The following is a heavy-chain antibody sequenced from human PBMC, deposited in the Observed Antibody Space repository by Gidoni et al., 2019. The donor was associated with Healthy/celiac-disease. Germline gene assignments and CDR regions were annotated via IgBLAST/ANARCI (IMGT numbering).Heavy chain of an antibody. Sequence: QLQLVQSGTEVKKPGASVKVPCKASGYTFRSYDINWVRQATGQGLQWMGWMNPNNGNRGYAQKFQGRVTMTRNTSISTAYMELSSLRSEDTAVYYCARGNVGWWLDPWGQGTLVTVSS. CDR1: GYTFRSYD. V-gene: IGHV1-8*01. CDR2: MNPNNGNR. J-gene: IGHJ5*02. D-gene: IGHD1-26*01. CDR3: ARGNVGWWLDP.